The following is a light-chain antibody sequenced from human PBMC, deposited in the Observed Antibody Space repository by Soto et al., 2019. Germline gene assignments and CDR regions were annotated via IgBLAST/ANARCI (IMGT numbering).Light chain of an antibody. CDR2: GAS. V-gene: IGKV3D-15*01. CDR3: QQYSSPPPIT. CDR1: QSVRTD. J-gene: IGKJ5*01. Sequence: IVMTQSPATLSVSQGERATLSCRASQSVRTDLAWYQQKPGLAPGLLIYGASTRATGVPDRFSGSGSGTDFTLTISRLEPGDFAVYYCQQYSSPPPITFGHGTRLEIK.